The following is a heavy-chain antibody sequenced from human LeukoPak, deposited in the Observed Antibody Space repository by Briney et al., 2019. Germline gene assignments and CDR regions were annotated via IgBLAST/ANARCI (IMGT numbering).Heavy chain of an antibody. J-gene: IGHJ4*02. Sequence: SVKASCKSSGGTFSSYAISWVRQAPGQGLEWMGGIIPIFGTANYAQKFQGRVTITTDESTSTAYMELSSLRSEDTAVYYCARSYSITGTQFDYWGQGTLVTVSS. CDR1: GGTFSSYA. CDR3: ARSYSITGTQFDY. D-gene: IGHD1-7*01. CDR2: IIPIFGTA. V-gene: IGHV1-69*05.